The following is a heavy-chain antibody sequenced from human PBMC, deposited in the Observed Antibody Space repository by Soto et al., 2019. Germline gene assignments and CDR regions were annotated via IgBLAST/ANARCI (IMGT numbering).Heavy chain of an antibody. CDR1: GFTFDDDA. Sequence: PGGSLRLSCAASGFTFDDDAMHWVRQAPGKGLEWVSGISWNSGSIGYADSVKGRFTISRDNANNSLYLQMNSLRAEDTALYYCAKDMVRGVDYYYYYGMDVWGQGTTVNVSS. J-gene: IGHJ6*02. CDR2: ISWNSGSI. V-gene: IGHV3-9*01. D-gene: IGHD3-10*01. CDR3: AKDMVRGVDYYYYYGMDV.